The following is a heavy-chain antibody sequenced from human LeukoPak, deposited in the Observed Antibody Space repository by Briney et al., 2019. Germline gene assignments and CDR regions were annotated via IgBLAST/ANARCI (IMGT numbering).Heavy chain of an antibody. CDR1: GGSFSGYY. D-gene: IGHD1-26*01. CDR3: ARGVGATFGN. CDR2: INHSGST. J-gene: IGHJ4*02. V-gene: IGHV4-34*01. Sequence: SETLSLTCAVYGGSFSGYYWSWIRQPPGKGLEWIGEINHSGSTNYNPSLKSRVTISVDTSKNQFPLKLSSVTAADTAVYYCARGVGATFGNWGQGTLVTVSS.